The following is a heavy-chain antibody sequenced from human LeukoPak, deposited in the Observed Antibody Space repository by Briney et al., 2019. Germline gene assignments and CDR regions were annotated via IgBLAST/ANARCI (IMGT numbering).Heavy chain of an antibody. CDR2: ISSSGSTI. V-gene: IGHV3-48*03. CDR1: EFTFSSYE. Sequence: PGGSLRLSCAASEFTFSSYEMNWVRQAPGKGLEWVSYISSSGSTIYYADSVKGRFTISRDNAKNSLYLQMNSLRAEDTAVYYCARVTMITRRSDAFDIWGQGTMVTVSS. J-gene: IGHJ3*02. D-gene: IGHD3-16*01. CDR3: ARVTMITRRSDAFDI.